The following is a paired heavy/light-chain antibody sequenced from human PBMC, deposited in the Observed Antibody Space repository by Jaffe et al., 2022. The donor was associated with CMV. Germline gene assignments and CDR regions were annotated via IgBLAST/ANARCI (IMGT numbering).Heavy chain of an antibody. V-gene: IGHV2-5*02. Sequence: QITLKESGPTLVKPRQTLTLTCTFSGFSLSTSGESVGWIRQPPGKALEWLALIHWDDGKRYSPSLKSRLTITKDTSKNQVVLTMTNMDPVDTATYYCVHRLTVAYNFDPWGQGTLVTVSS. CDR3: VHRLTVAYNFDP. CDR1: GFSLSTSGES. D-gene: IGHD1-20*01. CDR2: IHWDDGK. J-gene: IGHJ5*02.
Light chain of an antibody. J-gene: IGLJ3*02. Sequence: NFMLTQPHSVSESPGKTVTISCTRSSGSIASNYVQWYQQRPGSAPTTVIYEDSQRPSGVPDRFSGSIDTSSNSASLTISGLETEDEAHYHCHSYDGPNQVFGGGTKLTVL. CDR3: HSYDGPNQV. V-gene: IGLV6-57*04. CDR2: EDS. CDR1: SGSIASNY.